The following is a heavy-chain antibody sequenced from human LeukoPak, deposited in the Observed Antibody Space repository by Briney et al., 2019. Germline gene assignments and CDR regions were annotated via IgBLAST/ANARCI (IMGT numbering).Heavy chain of an antibody. D-gene: IGHD3-22*01. V-gene: IGHV1-46*01. Sequence: ASVKVSCKASGYTFTSYYMHWVRQAPGQGLEWMGIINPSGGSTSYAQKFQGRVTMTRDTSTSTVYMELSSLRFEDTAVYYCAKSRNSIGYCDYWGQGTLVTVSS. CDR1: GYTFTSYY. CDR3: AKSRNSIGYCDY. J-gene: IGHJ4*02. CDR2: INPSGGST.